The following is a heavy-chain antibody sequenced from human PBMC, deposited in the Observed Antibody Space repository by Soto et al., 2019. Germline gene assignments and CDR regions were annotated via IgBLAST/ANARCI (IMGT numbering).Heavy chain of an antibody. CDR2: VWYDGSNK. CDR3: ARDPLALQVGSTANYYHGMDV. V-gene: IGHV3-33*01. Sequence: QEQLVESGGGVVQPGRSLRLSCTASGFTFSVFGMHWVRQAPGKGLEWVAVVWYDGSNKYYADSVKGRFTISRYNSKKTLYMQRNNLTAEDAAVYFCARDPLALQVGSTANYYHGMDVWGQGTRVNVSS. D-gene: IGHD3-10*01. J-gene: IGHJ6*02. CDR1: GFTFSVFG.